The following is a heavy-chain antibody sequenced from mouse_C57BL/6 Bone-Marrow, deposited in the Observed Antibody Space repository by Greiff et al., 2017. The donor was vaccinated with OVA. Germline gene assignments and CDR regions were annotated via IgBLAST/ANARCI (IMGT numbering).Heavy chain of an antibody. Sequence: EVKLVESGGGLVQPGGSLSLSCAASGFTFTDYYMSWVRQPPGKPLEWLGFIRNKANGYTTEYSASVKGRFTISRDNSQSILYLQMNALRAEDSATYYCERWGDYEAYWGQGTLVTVSA. J-gene: IGHJ3*01. CDR2: IRNKANGYTT. V-gene: IGHV7-3*01. D-gene: IGHD2-4*01. CDR1: GFTFTDYY. CDR3: ERWGDYEAY.